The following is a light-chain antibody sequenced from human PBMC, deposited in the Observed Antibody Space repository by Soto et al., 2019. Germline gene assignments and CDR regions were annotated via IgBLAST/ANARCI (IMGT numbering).Light chain of an antibody. J-gene: IGLJ1*01. CDR3: CSYAGTYSFV. Sequence: QSALTQPRSVSGSPGQSVTISCTGTSSDVGDYNYVSWYQQHPGKAHKLMIYDVSKRPSGVPDRFSGSKSANTASLTISGLQTEDEADYYCCSYAGTYSFVFGTGTKLTVL. CDR1: SSDVGDYNY. V-gene: IGLV2-11*01. CDR2: DVS.